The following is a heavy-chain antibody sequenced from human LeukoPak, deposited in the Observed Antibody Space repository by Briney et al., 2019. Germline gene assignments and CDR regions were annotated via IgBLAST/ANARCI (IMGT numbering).Heavy chain of an antibody. CDR3: AREDCSGGSCNFDY. J-gene: IGHJ4*02. Sequence: GASVKVSCTASGGTFSSYAISWVRQAPGQGLEWMGGIIPIFGTANYAQKFQGRVTITADESTSTAYMELSSLRSEDTAVYYCAREDCSGGSCNFDYWGQGTLVTVSS. V-gene: IGHV1-69*13. CDR1: GGTFSSYA. D-gene: IGHD2-15*01. CDR2: IIPIFGTA.